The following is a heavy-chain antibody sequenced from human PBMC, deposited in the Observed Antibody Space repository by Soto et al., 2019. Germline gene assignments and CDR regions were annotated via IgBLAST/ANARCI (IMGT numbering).Heavy chain of an antibody. CDR2: INPNSGGT. Sequence: XSVKVSCKASGYTFTGYYMHWVRQAPGQGLEWMGWINPNSGGTNYAQKFQGRVTMTRDTSISTAYMELSRLRSDDTAVYYFARVEYYDFWSGYYTGINYYGMDVWGQGTTVTASS. CDR3: ARVEYYDFWSGYYTGINYYGMDV. V-gene: IGHV1-2*02. J-gene: IGHJ6*02. CDR1: GYTFTGYY. D-gene: IGHD3-3*01.